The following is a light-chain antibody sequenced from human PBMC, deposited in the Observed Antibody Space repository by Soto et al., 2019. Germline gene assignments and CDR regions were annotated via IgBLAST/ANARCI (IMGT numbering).Light chain of an antibody. CDR1: QSVSSD. CDR2: GAS. CDR3: QQYNNWPPIT. V-gene: IGKV3-15*01. Sequence: EVVVSRSPGTLSVSQGERATLSCRASQSVSSDLAWYHQKPGQAPRLLIYGASTRATGIPARFSGSGSGTEFTLTISSLQSEDFAVYYCQQYNNWPPITFGQGTLLAVK. J-gene: IGKJ5*01.